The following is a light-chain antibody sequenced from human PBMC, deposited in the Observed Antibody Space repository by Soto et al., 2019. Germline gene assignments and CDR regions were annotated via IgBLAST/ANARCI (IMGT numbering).Light chain of an antibody. Sequence: MTQSPATLSVSPGERATLSCRASQGISSYLAWYQQKPGKVPKLLIYAASTLQSGVPSRFSGGGSGTDFTLTISSLQPDDVATYYCQKYNSAPLTFGGGTKVEIK. CDR2: AAS. CDR1: QGISSY. CDR3: QKYNSAPLT. J-gene: IGKJ4*01. V-gene: IGKV1-27*01.